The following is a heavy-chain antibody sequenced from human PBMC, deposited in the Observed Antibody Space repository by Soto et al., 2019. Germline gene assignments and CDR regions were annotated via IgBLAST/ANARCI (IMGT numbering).Heavy chain of an antibody. CDR2: ISYDGSNK. CDR1: GFTFSSYG. V-gene: IGHV3-30*18. J-gene: IGHJ4*02. Sequence: GGSLRLSCAAAGFTFSSYGMHWVRQAPGKGLEWVAVISYDGSNKYYADSVKGRFTISRDNSKNTLYLQMNSLRAEDTAVYYCAKGIIVATITQAFDHWGPGPLVTVSS. CDR3: AKGIIVATITQAFDH. D-gene: IGHD5-12*01.